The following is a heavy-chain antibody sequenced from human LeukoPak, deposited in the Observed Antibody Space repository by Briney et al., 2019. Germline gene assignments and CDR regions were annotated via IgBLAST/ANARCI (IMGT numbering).Heavy chain of an antibody. CDR3: AKGVYGGSSCGFYFDY. Sequence: GGSLRLSCAASGFTFSSHEMNWVRQAPGKGLEWVSYISSSGSTIYYADSVKGRFTISRDSAKNSLYLQMNSLRAEDTAVYYCAKGVYGGSSCGFYFDYWGQGATVTVSS. CDR1: GFTFSSHE. J-gene: IGHJ4*02. D-gene: IGHD1-26*01. CDR2: ISSSGSTI. V-gene: IGHV3-48*03.